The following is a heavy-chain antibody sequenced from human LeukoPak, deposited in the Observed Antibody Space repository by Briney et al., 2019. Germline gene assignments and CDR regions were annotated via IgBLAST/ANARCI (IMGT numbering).Heavy chain of an antibody. CDR2: IESNGNEK. D-gene: IGHD2-2*01. J-gene: IGHJ4*02. CDR1: GFTFSDYT. V-gene: IGHV3-30*02. Sequence: PGGSLRLSCAVSGFTFSDYTMNWVRQAPGKGLEWVASIESNGNEKYSSDSLKDRFTISRDNSKNTLYLQLNTVRPEDTAVFYCARGVTSWPQGPYHFDYWGQGTLVTVSS. CDR3: ARGVTSWPQGPYHFDY.